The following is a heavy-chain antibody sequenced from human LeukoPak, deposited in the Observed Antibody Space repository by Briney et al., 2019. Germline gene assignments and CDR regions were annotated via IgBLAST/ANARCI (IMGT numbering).Heavy chain of an antibody. CDR1: GGSINIGGYY. CDR2: IYYTGTT. V-gene: IGHV4-31*03. D-gene: IGHD5-18*01. Sequence: SETLSLTCTVSGGSINIGGYYWRWIRQHPGKGLEWVGYIYYTGTTYYNASLKSRLTMSVDTSENQFSLKLTSVTAADTAVYYCARGSDTAMAQPIDPWGQGTLVTVSS. J-gene: IGHJ5*02. CDR3: ARGSDTAMAQPIDP.